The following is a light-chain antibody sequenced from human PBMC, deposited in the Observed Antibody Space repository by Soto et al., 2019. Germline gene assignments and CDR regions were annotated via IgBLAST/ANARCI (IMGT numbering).Light chain of an antibody. J-gene: IGKJ5*01. CDR2: DAS. V-gene: IGKV1-5*01. CDR1: QSISSW. Sequence: DIQMTQSPSTLSASVGDRVTITCRASQSISSWLAWYQQKPGKAPKLLIYDASSLESGVPSRFSGSGSGTEFILTISSLEPEDFAVYYCQQRSNWITFGQGTRLEIK. CDR3: QQRSNWIT.